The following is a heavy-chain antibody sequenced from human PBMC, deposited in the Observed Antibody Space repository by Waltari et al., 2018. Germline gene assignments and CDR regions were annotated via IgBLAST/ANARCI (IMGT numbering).Heavy chain of an antibody. CDR2: FDPEEGET. J-gene: IGHJ6*02. CDR3: ATVLWLPPWVDYYGMDV. D-gene: IGHD5-18*01. CDR1: GYTLTELS. V-gene: IGHV1-24*01. Sequence: QVQLVQSGAEVKKPGASVKVSCKVSGYTLTELSMHWVRQAPGKGLEWMGGFDPEEGETIYAQKFQGRVTMTEDTSTDTAYMELSSLRSEDTAVYYCATVLWLPPWVDYYGMDVWGQGTTVTVSS.